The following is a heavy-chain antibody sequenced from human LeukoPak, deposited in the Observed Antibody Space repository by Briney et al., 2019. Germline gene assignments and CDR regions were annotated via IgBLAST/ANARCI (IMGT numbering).Heavy chain of an antibody. CDR1: GFTVSSNY. V-gene: IGHV3-53*05. J-gene: IGHJ4*02. D-gene: IGHD3-16*02. Sequence: GSLRLSCAASGFTVSSNYMSWVRQAPGKGLEWVSVIYSGGSTYYADSVKGRFTISRDNSKNTLYLQMNSLRAEDTAVYYCAKGPAPRLGEFSYHALVDYWGQGTLVTVSS. CDR2: IYSGGST. CDR3: AKGPAPRLGEFSYHALVDY.